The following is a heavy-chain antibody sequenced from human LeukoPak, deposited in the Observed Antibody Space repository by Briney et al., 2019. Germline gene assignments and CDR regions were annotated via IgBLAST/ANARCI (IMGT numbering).Heavy chain of an antibody. V-gene: IGHV3-64*01. J-gene: IGHJ4*02. CDR1: GFTFSSYA. CDR3: ARDPTFGGPFDY. Sequence: PGGSLRLSCAASGFTFSSYAMHWVRQAPGEGLEYVSAISSNGGSTYYANSVKGRFTISRDNSKNTLYLQMGSLRAEDMAVYYCARDPTFGGPFDYWGQGTLVTVSS. CDR2: ISSNGGST. D-gene: IGHD3-10*01.